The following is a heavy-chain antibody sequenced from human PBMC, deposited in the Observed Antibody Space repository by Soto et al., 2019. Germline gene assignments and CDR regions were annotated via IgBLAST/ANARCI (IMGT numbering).Heavy chain of an antibody. CDR2: ISGSGGST. Sequence: EVQLLESGGGLVQPGGSLRLSCAASGFTFSSYAMSWVRQAPGKGLEWVSAISGSGGSTYYADSVKGRFTISRDNSKNTLYLQMNSLRAEDTAVYYCAKTLRSAYSSGWSSTNYFDYWGQGTLVTVSS. CDR3: AKTLRSAYSSGWSSTNYFDY. D-gene: IGHD6-19*01. V-gene: IGHV3-23*01. CDR1: GFTFSSYA. J-gene: IGHJ4*02.